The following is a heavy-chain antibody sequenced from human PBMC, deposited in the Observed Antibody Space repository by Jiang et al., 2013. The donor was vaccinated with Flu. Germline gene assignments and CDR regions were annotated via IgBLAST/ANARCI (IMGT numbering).Heavy chain of an antibody. Sequence: QTLSLTCAISGDSVSSNSAAWNWIRQSPSRGLEWLGRTYYRSKWYNDYAVSVKSRITINPDTSKNQFSLQLNSVTPEDTAVYYCATSPGCYDILTGRCAFDYWGQGTLVTVSS. CDR2: TYYRSKWYN. CDR3: ATSPGCYDILTGRCAFDY. CDR1: GDSVSSNSAA. D-gene: IGHD3-9*01. V-gene: IGHV6-1*01. J-gene: IGHJ4*02.